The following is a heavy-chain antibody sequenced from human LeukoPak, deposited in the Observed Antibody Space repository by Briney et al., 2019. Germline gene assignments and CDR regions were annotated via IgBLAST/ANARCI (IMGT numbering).Heavy chain of an antibody. J-gene: IGHJ6*03. CDR1: GGTFSSYT. Sequence: ASVKVSXKASGGTFSSYTISWVRQAPGQGLEWMGRIIPILGIANYAQKFQGRVTITADKSTSTAYMELSSLRSEDTAVYYCARAKTYYDFWSGYYEPNYYYYYMDVWGKGTTVTVSS. V-gene: IGHV1-69*02. CDR3: ARAKTYYDFWSGYYEPNYYYYYMDV. CDR2: IIPILGIA. D-gene: IGHD3-3*01.